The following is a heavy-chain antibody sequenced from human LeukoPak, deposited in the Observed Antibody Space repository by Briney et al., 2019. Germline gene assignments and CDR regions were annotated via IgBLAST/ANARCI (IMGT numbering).Heavy chain of an antibody. CDR2: SSETGTAY. J-gene: IGHJ2*01. CDR1: GFTLRDDF. CDR3: VRGGERTGNSYFDL. V-gene: IGHV3-11*04. Sequence: GGSLRLSCAASGFTLRDDFMSWIRQPPGQGLEWISYSSETGTAYSYAASVKRRFTISRDNAKNSLFLQMDSLRADDTALYYCVRGGERTGNSYFDLWGRGTLVTVSS. D-gene: IGHD2-8*02.